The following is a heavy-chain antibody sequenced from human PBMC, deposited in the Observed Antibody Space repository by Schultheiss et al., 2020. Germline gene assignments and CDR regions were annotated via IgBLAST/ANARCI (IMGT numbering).Heavy chain of an antibody. Sequence: SETLSLTCTVSGGSVSSGSYYWSWIRQPPGKGLEWIGYIYYSGSTNYNPSLKSRVTISVDTSKNQFSLKLSSVTAADTAVYYCARAAMYYYGSGRRIAFDYWGQGTLVTVSS. J-gene: IGHJ4*02. CDR1: GGSVSSGSYY. CDR3: ARAAMYYYGSGRRIAFDY. D-gene: IGHD3-10*01. CDR2: IYYSGST. V-gene: IGHV4-61*01.